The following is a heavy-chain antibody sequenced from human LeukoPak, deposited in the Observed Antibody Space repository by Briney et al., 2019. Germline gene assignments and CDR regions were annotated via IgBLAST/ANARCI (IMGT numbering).Heavy chain of an antibody. D-gene: IGHD3-16*01. V-gene: IGHV4-31*03. Sequence: SETLSLTCTVSGGSIRSGGYYWSWIRQHPGRGLEWIGYIYYSGSTYYNPSLKSRVTISVDTSKNLFSLKLSSVTAADTAVYYCCRLITFGGVIAHWGQGTLVTVSS. J-gene: IGHJ5*02. CDR3: CRLITFGGVIAH. CDR2: IYYSGST. CDR1: GGSIRSGGYY.